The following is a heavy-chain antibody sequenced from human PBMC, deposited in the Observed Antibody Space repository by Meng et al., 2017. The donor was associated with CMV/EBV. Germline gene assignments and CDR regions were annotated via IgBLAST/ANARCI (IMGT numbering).Heavy chain of an antibody. CDR1: GYTFTGYY. CDR3: ARVVPAAIGTIDY. Sequence: ASVKGSCKASGYTFTGYYMHWVRQAPGQGLEWMGWINPNSGGTNYAQKFQGRVTMTRDTSISTAYMELSRLRSDDTAVYYCARVVPAAIGTIDYWGQGTLVTVSS. CDR2: INPNSGGT. V-gene: IGHV1-2*02. J-gene: IGHJ4*02. D-gene: IGHD2-2*01.